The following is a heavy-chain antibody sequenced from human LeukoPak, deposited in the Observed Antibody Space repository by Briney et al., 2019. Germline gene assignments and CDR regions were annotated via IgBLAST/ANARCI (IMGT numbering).Heavy chain of an antibody. CDR2: IYPGDSDT. V-gene: IGHV5-51*01. D-gene: IGHD5-12*01. Sequence: GESLKISCKGSGYSFTSYWIGWVRQMPGKGLEWMGIIYPGDSDTRYSPSFQGQVTISADKSISTAYLQWSSLKASDTAMYYCARQGRLDPQCYYYGMDVWGQGTTVTVSS. J-gene: IGHJ6*02. CDR1: GYSFTSYW. CDR3: ARQGRLDPQCYYYGMDV.